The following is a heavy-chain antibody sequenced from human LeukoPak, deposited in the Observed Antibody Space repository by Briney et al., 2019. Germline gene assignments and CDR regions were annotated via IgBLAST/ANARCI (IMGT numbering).Heavy chain of an antibody. CDR3: ARTDAGGDYGYFDY. Sequence: PSDTLSLTCAVSGYSVSSSNWWGWIRHPPGKGLEWIGYIYYSGSTYYSPSLKSRVTMSVDTPKNQFSLKLSSVTAVDTAVYYCARTDAGGDYGYFDYWGQGILVTVSS. CDR2: IYYSGST. D-gene: IGHD4-17*01. J-gene: IGHJ4*02. CDR1: GYSVSSSNW. V-gene: IGHV4-28*01.